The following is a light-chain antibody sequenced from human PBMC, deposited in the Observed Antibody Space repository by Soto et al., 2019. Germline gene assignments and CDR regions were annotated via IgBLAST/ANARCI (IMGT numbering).Light chain of an antibody. CDR3: QQYGSSPST. V-gene: IGKV3-15*01. CDR2: GAS. J-gene: IGKJ1*01. Sequence: EIVMTQSPATVSVSPGETATLYCRASQSVGNNLAWYQQKPGQAPSLFIFGASVRATGIPDRFSGSGSGTEFTLSISSLQSEDSAVYYCQQYGSSPSTFGQGTTVDMK. CDR1: QSVGNN.